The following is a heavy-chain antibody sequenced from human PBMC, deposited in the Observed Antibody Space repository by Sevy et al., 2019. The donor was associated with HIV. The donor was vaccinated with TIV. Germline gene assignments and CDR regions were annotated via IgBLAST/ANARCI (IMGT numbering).Heavy chain of an antibody. CDR1: GGSISSSSYY. J-gene: IGHJ4*02. CDR2: IYYSGST. D-gene: IGHD1-26*01. V-gene: IGHV4-39*01. CDR3: ARHLSGSYSIDY. Sequence: SETLSLTCTVSGGSISSSSYYWGWIRQPPGKGLEWIGSIYYSGSTYYNPPLKSRVTISVDTSKNQFSLKLSSVTAADTAVYYCARHLSGSYSIDYWGQGTLVTVSS.